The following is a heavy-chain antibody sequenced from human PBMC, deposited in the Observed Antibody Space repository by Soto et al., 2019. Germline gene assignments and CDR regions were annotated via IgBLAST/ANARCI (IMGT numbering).Heavy chain of an antibody. D-gene: IGHD6-13*01. CDR2: IIPIFGTA. CDR3: ARGSLYQQLGQLEACQV. J-gene: IGHJ3*01. V-gene: IGHV1-69*13. CDR1: GYTFTSYA. Sequence: SVKIACKASGYTFTSYAISWVRQAPGQGLEWMGGIIPIFGTANYAQKFQGRVTITADESTSTAYMELSSLRSEDTAVYYCARGSLYQQLGQLEACQVWGQRTM.